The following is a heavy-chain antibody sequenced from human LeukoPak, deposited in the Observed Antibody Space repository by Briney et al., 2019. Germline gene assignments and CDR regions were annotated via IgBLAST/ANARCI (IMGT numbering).Heavy chain of an antibody. Sequence: QPGGSLRLSCAASGFTFSSYGMHWVRQAPGKGLEWVAFIRYDGSNKYYADSVKGRFTISRDNAKNSLYLQMNSLRDEDTAVYYCARDHNWGFDYWGQGTLVAVSS. CDR3: ARDHNWGFDY. CDR1: GFTFSSYG. D-gene: IGHD7-27*01. V-gene: IGHV3-30*02. J-gene: IGHJ4*02. CDR2: IRYDGSNK.